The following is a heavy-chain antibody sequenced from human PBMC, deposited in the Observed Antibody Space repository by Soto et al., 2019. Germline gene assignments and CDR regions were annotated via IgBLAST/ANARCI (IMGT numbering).Heavy chain of an antibody. CDR3: AEVSDSSGYYYPGY. V-gene: IGHV3-30*18. J-gene: IGHJ4*02. CDR2: ISYDGSNK. Sequence: PGGSLRLSCAASGFTFSSYGMHWVRQAPGKGLEWVAVISYDGSNKYYADSVKGRFTISRDNSKNTLYLQMNSLRAEDTAVYYCAEVSDSSGYYYPGYWGQGTLVTVSS. CDR1: GFTFSSYG. D-gene: IGHD3-22*01.